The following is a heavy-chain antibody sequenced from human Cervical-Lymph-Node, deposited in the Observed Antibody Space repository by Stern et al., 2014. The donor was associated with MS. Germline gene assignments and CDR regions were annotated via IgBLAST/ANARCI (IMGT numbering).Heavy chain of an antibody. CDR2: LYSDESA. Sequence: EVQLVESGGGLIQPGGSLRLSCAVSGFNVSSHYMNWVSKDPGKGLEWVSILYSDESAYYADSVKGRFTISRDNSKPTLFLQMNSLRAEDTAVYYCATGGTWNSYYFDQWGQGTLVTVSS. CDR3: ATGGTWNSYYFDQ. J-gene: IGHJ4*02. V-gene: IGHV3-53*01. CDR1: GFNVSSHY. D-gene: IGHD1-7*01.